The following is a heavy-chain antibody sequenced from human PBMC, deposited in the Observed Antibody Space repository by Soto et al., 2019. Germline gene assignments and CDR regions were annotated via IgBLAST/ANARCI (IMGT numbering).Heavy chain of an antibody. CDR1: GFTFTSSA. D-gene: IGHD6-13*01. CDR2: IVVGSGNT. J-gene: IGHJ6*02. Sequence: LVKVSCKASGFTFTSSAVQWVRQARGQRLEWIGWIVVGSGNTNYAQKFQERVTITRDMSTSTAYMELSSLRSEDTAVYYCAASVAGKYYYYYGMDVWGQGTTVTVSS. V-gene: IGHV1-58*01. CDR3: AASVAGKYYYYYGMDV.